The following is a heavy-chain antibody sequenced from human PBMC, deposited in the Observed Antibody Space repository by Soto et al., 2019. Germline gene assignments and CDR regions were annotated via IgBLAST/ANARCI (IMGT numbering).Heavy chain of an antibody. D-gene: IGHD2-15*01. CDR3: ASLGYCSGGSCYSGYFQH. V-gene: IGHV4-59*01. Sequence: PSETLSLTCTVSGGSISSYYWSWIRQPPGKXLEWIGYIYYSGSTNYNPSLKSRVTISVDTSKNQFSLKLSSVTAADTAVYYCASLGYCSGGSCYSGYFQHWGQGTLVTVSS. J-gene: IGHJ1*01. CDR2: IYYSGST. CDR1: GGSISSYY.